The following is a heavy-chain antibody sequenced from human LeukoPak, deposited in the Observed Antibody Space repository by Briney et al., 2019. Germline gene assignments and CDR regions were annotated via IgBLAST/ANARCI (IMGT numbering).Heavy chain of an antibody. CDR3: AREWGRIAVAGGPGY. D-gene: IGHD6-19*01. J-gene: IGHJ4*02. Sequence: GGSLRRSCEAFGFIFSNYGVHWVRQAPGKGLEWLALIWYDGQTKFYADSVKGRFTISRDNSGNTLFLHMTSLRVEDTAIYYCAREWGRIAVAGGPGYWGQGALVTVSS. CDR2: IWYDGQTK. V-gene: IGHV3-33*01. CDR1: GFIFSNYG.